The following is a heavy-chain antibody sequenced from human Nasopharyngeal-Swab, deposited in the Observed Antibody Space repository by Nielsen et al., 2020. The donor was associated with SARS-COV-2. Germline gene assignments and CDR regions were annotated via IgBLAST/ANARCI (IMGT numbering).Heavy chain of an antibody. V-gene: IGHV4-4*02. D-gene: IGHD3-16*01. CDR1: GGSISSSNW. Sequence: SETLSLTCAVSGGSISSSNWWSWVRQPPGKGLEWIGEIYHRGSTNYNPSLKSREPISVDKSKNQFSLNLSSVTAADTAVYYCARDAPLGGMDVWGQGTTVTVSS. CDR3: ARDAPLGGMDV. CDR2: IYHRGST. J-gene: IGHJ6*02.